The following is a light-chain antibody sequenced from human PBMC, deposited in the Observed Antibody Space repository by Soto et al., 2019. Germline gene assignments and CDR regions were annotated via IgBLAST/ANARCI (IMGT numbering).Light chain of an antibody. CDR1: SSDVGGYNY. Sequence: QSALTQPPSASGSPGQSVTISCTGTSSDVGGYNYVSWYQQHPGKAPKLMIYEVTKRPSGVPDRFSGSKSGNTASLTVSGLQADDEADYYCSSYAGSTSWVFGGGTKVTAL. CDR2: EVT. J-gene: IGLJ3*02. CDR3: SSYAGSTSWV. V-gene: IGLV2-8*01.